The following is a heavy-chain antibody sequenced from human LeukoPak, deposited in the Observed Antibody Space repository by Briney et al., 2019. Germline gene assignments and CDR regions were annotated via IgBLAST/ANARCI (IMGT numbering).Heavy chain of an antibody. V-gene: IGHV3-23*01. D-gene: IGHD2-2*01. Sequence: GGTLRLSCAASGFTFSSYGMSWVRQAPGKGLEWVSAISGSGGSTYYADSVKGRFTISRDNSKNTLYLQMNSLRAEDTAVYYCAKVFRVVVPADDAFDIWGQGTMVTVSS. CDR1: GFTFSSYG. CDR2: ISGSGGST. J-gene: IGHJ3*02. CDR3: AKVFRVVVPADDAFDI.